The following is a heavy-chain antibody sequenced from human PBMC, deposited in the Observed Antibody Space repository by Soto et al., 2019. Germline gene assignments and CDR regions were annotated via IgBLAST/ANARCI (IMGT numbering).Heavy chain of an antibody. V-gene: IGHV1-3*01. CDR2: INAGNGNT. D-gene: IGHD3-16*02. CDR1: GYTFTSYA. J-gene: IGHJ4*02. CDR3: ARDGYDYIWGSYLTDY. Sequence: ASVKVSCKASGYTFTSYAMHWVRQAPGQRLEWMGWINAGNGNTKYSQKFQGRVTITRDTSASTAYMELSSLRSEDTAVYYCARDGYDYIWGSYLTDYWGQGTLVTVSS.